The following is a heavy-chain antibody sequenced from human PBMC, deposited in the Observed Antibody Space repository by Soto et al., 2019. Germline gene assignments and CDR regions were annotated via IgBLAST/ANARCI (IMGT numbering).Heavy chain of an antibody. J-gene: IGHJ6*02. Sequence: ASVKVSCKASGGTFSSYAISWVRQAPGQGLEWMGGIIPIFGTANYAQKFQGRVTITADESTSTAYMELRSLRSEDTAVYYCASVEYSSSGRHYFYSYGMDVWGQGTTVTASS. CDR1: GGTFSSYA. CDR3: ASVEYSSSGRHYFYSYGMDV. D-gene: IGHD6-6*01. V-gene: IGHV1-69*13. CDR2: IIPIFGTA.